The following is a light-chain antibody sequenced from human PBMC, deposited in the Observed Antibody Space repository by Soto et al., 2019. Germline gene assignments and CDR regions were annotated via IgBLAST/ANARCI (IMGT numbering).Light chain of an antibody. CDR2: DVS. CDR1: SSDDGGYNY. V-gene: IGLV2-14*01. Sequence: QSVLTQRASVSGSPGQSITISCTGTSSDDGGYNYVSWYQQHPGKAPKLMIYDVSNRPSGVSNRFSGSKSGNTASLTISGLQAEDEADYYCSSYTSSSTRVFGTGTKLTVL. J-gene: IGLJ1*01. CDR3: SSYTSSSTRV.